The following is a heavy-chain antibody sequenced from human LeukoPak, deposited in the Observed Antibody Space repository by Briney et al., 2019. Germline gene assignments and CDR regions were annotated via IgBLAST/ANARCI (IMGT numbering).Heavy chain of an antibody. V-gene: IGHV4-4*07. Sequence: SETLSLTCTVSGGSFSSYYWSWIRQPAGKGLEWIGRIYTSGSTNYNPSLKSRVTISVDTSKNQFSLKLRSVTAADTAVYYCASRPYSEVGGVDYWGQGTLVTVSS. CDR1: GGSFSSYY. CDR2: IYTSGST. J-gene: IGHJ4*02. CDR3: ASRPYSEVGGVDY. D-gene: IGHD3-16*01.